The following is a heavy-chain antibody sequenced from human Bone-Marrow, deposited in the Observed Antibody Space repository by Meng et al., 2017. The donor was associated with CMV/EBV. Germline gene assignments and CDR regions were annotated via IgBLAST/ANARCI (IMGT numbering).Heavy chain of an antibody. CDR1: GGSISSSSYY. D-gene: IGHD2-8*01. J-gene: IGHJ4*02. CDR2: IYYSGST. V-gene: IGHV4-39*07. Sequence: SETLSLTCTVSGGSISSSSYYWGWIRQPPGKGLEWIGSIYYSGSTYYNPSLKSRVTISVDTSKNQFSLKLSSVTAADTAVYYCARLPNYYFDYWGQGTLVTVSS. CDR3: ARLPNYYFDY.